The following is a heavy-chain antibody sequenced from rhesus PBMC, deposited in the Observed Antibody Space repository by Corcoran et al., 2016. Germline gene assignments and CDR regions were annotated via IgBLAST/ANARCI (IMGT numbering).Heavy chain of an antibody. CDR2: MSYNERPT. CDR3: GRSCSAGVCYSY. CDR1: DDHTIGNY. D-gene: IGHD2-39*02. Sequence: QLQLQESGPGLVKPAESLCVTSAVSDDHTIGNYWSWNRHTAGKGLEWIGPMSYNERPTEYNPSLNSRVAFSIATSKHPFSLKLNSVTAADTAVYFCGRSCSAGVCYSYWGQGVLVTVSS. V-gene: IGHV4-173*01. J-gene: IGHJ4*01.